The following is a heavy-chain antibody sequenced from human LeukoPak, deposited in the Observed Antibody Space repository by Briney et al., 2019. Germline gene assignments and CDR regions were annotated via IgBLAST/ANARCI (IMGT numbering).Heavy chain of an antibody. V-gene: IGHV3-73*01. D-gene: IGHD5-12*01. Sequence: GGSLRLSCAASGFTFSGSAMHWVRQASGKGLEWVGRIRSKANSYVTAYAASVKGRFTISRDDSKNTAYLQMNSLKTEDTAVYYCTRHVPNSGYANFDYWGQGTLVTVSS. CDR2: IRSKANSYVT. CDR1: GFTFSGSA. CDR3: TRHVPNSGYANFDY. J-gene: IGHJ4*02.